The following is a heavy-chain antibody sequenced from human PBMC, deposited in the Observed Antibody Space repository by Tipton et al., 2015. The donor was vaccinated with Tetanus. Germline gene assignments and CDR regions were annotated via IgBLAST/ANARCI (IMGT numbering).Heavy chain of an antibody. V-gene: IGHV1-46*01. J-gene: IGHJ5*02. CDR3: ARGGQGAVIAEWFDP. Sequence: QLVQSGAEVKKPGDSVKVSCKAYGYNFTSYYMHWVRQAPGQGLEWMGIINPSGGSTSYAQKFQGRVTMTRDTSTSTVYMELSSLRSEATAVYYCARGGQGAVIAEWFDPWGQGTLVTVSS. CDR2: INPSGGST. CDR1: GYNFTSYY. D-gene: IGHD3-10*01.